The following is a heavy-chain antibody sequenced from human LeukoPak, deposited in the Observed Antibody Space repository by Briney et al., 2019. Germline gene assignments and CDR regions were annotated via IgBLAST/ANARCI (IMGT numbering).Heavy chain of an antibody. D-gene: IGHD1-26*01. J-gene: IGHJ4*02. Sequence: PGGSLRLSRAASGFTFSSYGMSWVRQAPGKGLEWVSAISGSGGSTYYADSVKGRFTISRDNSKNTLYLQMNSLRAEDTAVYYCAKGDTTWELPHDYWGQGTLVTVSS. CDR3: AKGDTTWELPHDY. CDR2: ISGSGGST. V-gene: IGHV3-23*01. CDR1: GFTFSSYG.